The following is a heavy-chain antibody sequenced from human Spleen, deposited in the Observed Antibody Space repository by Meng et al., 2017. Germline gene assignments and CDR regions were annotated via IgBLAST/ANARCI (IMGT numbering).Heavy chain of an antibody. CDR3: AKYSYGLGDYFDY. D-gene: IGHD3-10*01. CDR1: GFTFTNFG. Sequence: GGSLRLSCAASGFTFTNFGMHWVRQAPGKGLEWVAVISYDGSTEHYADSVKGRFTISRHNSKNTLYLQVNSLRAEDTALYYCAKYSYGLGDYFDYWGQGALVTVSS. J-gene: IGHJ4*02. V-gene: IGHV3-30*07. CDR2: ISYDGSTE.